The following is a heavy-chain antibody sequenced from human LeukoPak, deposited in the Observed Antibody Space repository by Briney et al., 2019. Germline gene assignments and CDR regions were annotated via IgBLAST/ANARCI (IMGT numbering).Heavy chain of an antibody. D-gene: IGHD2-15*01. CDR3: VKSVVDARNAFDI. CDR2: ISGSGGST. J-gene: IGHJ3*02. CDR1: GFTFSSYA. V-gene: IGHV3-23*01. Sequence: PGGSLRLSCAASGFTFSSYAMSWVRQAPGKGLEWVSAISGSGGSTYYADSVKGRFTISRDNAKNTLYLEMNSLRADDTAVYYCVKSVVDARNAFDIWGQGTMVTVSS.